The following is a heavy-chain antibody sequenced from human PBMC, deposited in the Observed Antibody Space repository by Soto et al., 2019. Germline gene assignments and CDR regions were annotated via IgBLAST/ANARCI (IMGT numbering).Heavy chain of an antibody. V-gene: IGHV3-30*18. Sequence: PGGSLRLSCAASGFTFSSYGMHWVRQAPGKGLEWVAVISYDGKKNYYADSVKGRFTISRDNSKNTLYLQMNSLRAEDTAVYYCAKDEVLVEVVARDYYGMDVWGQGTTVTVSS. J-gene: IGHJ6*02. CDR2: ISYDGKKN. D-gene: IGHD2-15*01. CDR3: AKDEVLVEVVARDYYGMDV. CDR1: GFTFSSYG.